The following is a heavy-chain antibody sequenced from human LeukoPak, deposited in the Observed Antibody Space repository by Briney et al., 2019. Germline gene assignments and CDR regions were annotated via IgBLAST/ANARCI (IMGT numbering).Heavy chain of an antibody. V-gene: IGHV4-30-4*01. CDR3: AREALGWFGESLGGFDP. CDR1: GGSISSGDYS. CDR2: IYYSGST. Sequence: PSQTLSLTCTVSGGSISSGDYSWSWIRQPPGKGLEWIGYIYYSGSTYYNPSLKSRVTISVDTSKNQFSLKLSSVTAADTAVYYCAREALGWFGESLGGFDPWGQGTLVTVSS. J-gene: IGHJ5*02. D-gene: IGHD3-10*01.